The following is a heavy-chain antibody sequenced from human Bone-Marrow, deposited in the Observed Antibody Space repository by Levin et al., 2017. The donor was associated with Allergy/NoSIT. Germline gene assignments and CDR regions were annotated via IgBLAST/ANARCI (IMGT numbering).Heavy chain of an antibody. J-gene: IGHJ3*02. Sequence: SETLSLTCTVSGQSLSRYHWSWVRQPAGKGLEWIGRIYTDGSTNYNPSLKSRVSMALDTSKNQFYLNFSSVTAADTAVYYCASGPDMYYYDIRNPFEIWGQGTMVVVSS. CDR1: GQSLSRYH. CDR2: IYTDGST. V-gene: IGHV4-4*07. CDR3: ASGPDMYYYDIRNPFEI. D-gene: IGHD3-22*01.